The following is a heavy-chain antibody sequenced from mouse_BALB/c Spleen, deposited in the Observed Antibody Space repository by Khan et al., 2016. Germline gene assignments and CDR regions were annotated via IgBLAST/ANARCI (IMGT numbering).Heavy chain of an antibody. V-gene: IGHV1S34*01. CDR2: ISCYNGAT. J-gene: IGHJ4*01. D-gene: IGHD4-1*01. CDR3: ARDWYYAMDY. Sequence: LVKTGASVKISCKASGYSFTGYYMHWVKQSHGKSLEWIGYISCYNGATSYNQNFKGKATFTLDTSSSTAYMQFNSLTSEDSAVYDCARDWYYAMDYWGQGTSVTVSA. CDR1: GYSFTGYY.